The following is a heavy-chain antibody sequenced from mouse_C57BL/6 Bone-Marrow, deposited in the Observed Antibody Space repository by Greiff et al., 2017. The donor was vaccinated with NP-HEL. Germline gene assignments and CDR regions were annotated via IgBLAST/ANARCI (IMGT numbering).Heavy chain of an antibody. CDR3: ASGGVLTGFAY. Sequence: VKLQESGAELARPGASVKLSCKASGYTFTSYGISWVKQRTGQGLEWIGEIYPRSGNTYYIEKFKGKATLTADKSPSTAYMELRSLRSEDSAVYFCASGGVLTGFAYWGQGTLVTVSA. D-gene: IGHD4-1*01. J-gene: IGHJ3*01. CDR2: IYPRSGNT. V-gene: IGHV1-81*01. CDR1: GYTFTSYG.